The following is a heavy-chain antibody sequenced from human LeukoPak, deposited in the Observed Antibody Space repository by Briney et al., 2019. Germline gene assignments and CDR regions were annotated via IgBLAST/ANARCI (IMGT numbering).Heavy chain of an antibody. J-gene: IGHJ3*02. D-gene: IGHD2-8*02. CDR2: LQNHGSDI. Sequence: GSLRLSCAASGFTFSNYGMHWVRQAPDKGLEWVAFLQNHGSDIHYADSVEGRFTISRDNSKNTLYLQMNSLRPEDRAVYYCANRWGTQLFGNNIDIWGQGTLVTVSS. CDR1: GFTFSNYG. CDR3: ANRWGTQLFGNNIDI. V-gene: IGHV3-30*02.